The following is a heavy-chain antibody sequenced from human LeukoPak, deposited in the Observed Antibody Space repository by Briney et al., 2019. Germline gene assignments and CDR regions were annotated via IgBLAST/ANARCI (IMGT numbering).Heavy chain of an antibody. J-gene: IGHJ6*02. CDR3: ARSYSNFYYGMDV. D-gene: IGHD4-11*01. Sequence: SETLSLTGSVSGGSISTYYWSWIRQRPGKGLEWIGYIYYSGSTNYNPSLKSRVIISVDTSKNQFSLDLTSVTAADSAVYFCARSYSNFYYGMDVWGQGTTVTVSS. CDR2: IYYSGST. CDR1: GGSISTYY. V-gene: IGHV4-59*01.